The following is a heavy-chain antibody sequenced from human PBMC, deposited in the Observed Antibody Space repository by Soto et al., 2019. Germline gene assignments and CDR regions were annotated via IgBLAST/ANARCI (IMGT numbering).Heavy chain of an antibody. CDR2: SYYNRNT. Sequence: QLHLQESGPRLVKPSETLSLTCIVSGVSLSSSSYYWAWIRQPPGTGLDWIGTSYYNRNTYYNPPLKSRVPIALDTSKNEISLKLNSVTDTDTAVYYCGRYVWTYYLLAINFWGQVTLATVSS. V-gene: IGHV4-39*01. D-gene: IGHD2-8*02. CDR3: GRYVWTYYLLAINF. J-gene: IGHJ4*02. CDR1: GVSLSSSSYY.